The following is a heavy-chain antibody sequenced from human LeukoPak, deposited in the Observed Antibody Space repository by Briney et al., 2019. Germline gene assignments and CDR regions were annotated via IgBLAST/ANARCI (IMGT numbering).Heavy chain of an antibody. CDR2: IYYSGST. V-gene: IGHV4-39*07. D-gene: IGHD2-15*01. CDR3: ARRAQGGWFDP. Sequence: PSQTLSLTCTVSGGSISSSSYYWGWIRQPPGKGLEWIGSIYYSGSTYYNPSLKSRVTISVDTSKNQFSLKLSSVTAADTAVYYCARRAQGGWFDPWGQGTLVTVSS. CDR1: GGSISSSSYY. J-gene: IGHJ5*02.